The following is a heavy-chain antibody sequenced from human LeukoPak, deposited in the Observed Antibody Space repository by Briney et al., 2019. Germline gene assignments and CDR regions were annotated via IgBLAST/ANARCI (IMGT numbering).Heavy chain of an antibody. CDR3: VAEYWYRFDF. CDR1: GFNFIDYN. CDR2: ADRAGSVS. J-gene: IGHJ4*02. V-gene: IGHV3-7*01. D-gene: IGHD2-15*01. Sequence: PGGSLRLSCAASGFNFIDYNMAWVRQAPGKGRGWLATADRAGSVSEYIHSVRGRFTVSRDNARNSMYLQMNSLSAEDTAVYFCVAEYWYRFDFWGQGILVTVSS.